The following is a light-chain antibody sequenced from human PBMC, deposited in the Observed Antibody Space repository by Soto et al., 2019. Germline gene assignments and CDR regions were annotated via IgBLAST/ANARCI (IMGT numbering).Light chain of an antibody. J-gene: IGKJ1*01. CDR2: LGS. V-gene: IGKV2-28*01. CDR1: HSLLQSNRYNY. Sequence: IVMTHSPRSLPVTPREPPSISCKSSHSLLQSNRYNYLDWYLQKPGQSPQLLIYLGSNRASGVPDRFSGSGSGTDFTLKISRVEAEDVGVYYCMQRIEFPWTFGQGTKVDIK. CDR3: MQRIEFPWT.